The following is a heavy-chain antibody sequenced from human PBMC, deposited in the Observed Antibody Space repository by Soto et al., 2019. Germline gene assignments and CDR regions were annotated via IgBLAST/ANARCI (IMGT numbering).Heavy chain of an antibody. V-gene: IGHV4-39*01. CDR2: VYYNENT. CDR1: GDSIRSGIYY. Sequence: TLSLTCTVSGDSIRSGIYYWGWIRQPPGKGLEWIGTVYYNENTYYTPSLKSRVTITVDTAKNQFSLNLRSVTAADTAMYFCARRERYYGSPGWFDPWGPGTLVTV. CDR3: ARRERYYGSPGWFDP. J-gene: IGHJ5*02. D-gene: IGHD3-10*01.